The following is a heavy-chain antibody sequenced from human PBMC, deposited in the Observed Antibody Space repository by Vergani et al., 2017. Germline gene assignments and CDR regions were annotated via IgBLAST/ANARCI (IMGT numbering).Heavy chain of an antibody. Sequence: EVQLLESGGGLVQPGGSRRLSCAGAGFTFDTYTMAYVRQAPGKGLEWVATISSGGGDIFYADSVKGRFTISRDISKNTLYLEMNALRAEDTAVYYCARDFLTRVTTLDYYYMGVWGKGTTVTVSS. D-gene: IGHD1-1*01. J-gene: IGHJ6*03. V-gene: IGHV3-21*02. CDR2: ISSGGGDI. CDR3: ARDFLTRVTTLDYYYMGV. CDR1: GFTFDTYT.